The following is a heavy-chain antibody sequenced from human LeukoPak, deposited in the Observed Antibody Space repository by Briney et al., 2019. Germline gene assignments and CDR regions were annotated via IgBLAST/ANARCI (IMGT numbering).Heavy chain of an antibody. V-gene: IGHV3-7*01. CDR1: GFTFSSYW. D-gene: IGHD1-26*01. J-gene: IGHJ3*02. Sequence: TGGSLRLSCAASGFTFSSYWMSWVRQAPGKGLEWVANIKQDGSEKYYVDSVKGRFTISRDNAKNSLYLQMNSLRAEDTAVYYCARANRIVGATTYAFDIWGQGTMVTVSS. CDR3: ARANRIVGATTYAFDI. CDR2: IKQDGSEK.